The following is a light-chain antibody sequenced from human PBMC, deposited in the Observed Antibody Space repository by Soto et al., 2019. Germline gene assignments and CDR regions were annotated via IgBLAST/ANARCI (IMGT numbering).Light chain of an antibody. V-gene: IGKV3-20*01. J-gene: IGKJ3*01. Sequence: VVLTQSPATLSLSPGERATLSCRANQPVSANYLAWYQQKPGQAPRLLIYAASSRATGIPDRFSGSGSGTDFSLTISRLEPEDFSVFYCHQYGSSPFTFGPGTKVYIK. CDR2: AAS. CDR3: HQYGSSPFT. CDR1: QPVSANY.